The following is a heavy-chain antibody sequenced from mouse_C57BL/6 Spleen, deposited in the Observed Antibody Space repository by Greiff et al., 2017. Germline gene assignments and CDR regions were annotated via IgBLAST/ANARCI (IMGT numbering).Heavy chain of an antibody. CDR1: GYSFTGYY. V-gene: IGHV1-31*01. CDR2: IYPYHGVS. D-gene: IGHD1-2*01. CDR3: AREYGQGYYAMDY. Sequence: VQLQQSGPELVKPGASVKISCKASGYSFTGYYMHWVKQSPGNILDWIGNIYPYHGVSSYNQKFKGKATLTVDKSSSTAYMELRSLTSEDSAVYYCAREYGQGYYAMDYWGQGTSVTVSS. J-gene: IGHJ4*01.